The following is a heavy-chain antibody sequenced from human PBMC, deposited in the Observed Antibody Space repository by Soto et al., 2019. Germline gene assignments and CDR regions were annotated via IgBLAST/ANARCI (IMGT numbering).Heavy chain of an antibody. CDR3: ARGLRVAARLPTPY. CDR1: GYTFTSYD. Sequence: GASVKVSCKASGYTFTSYDINWVGQATGQGLEWKGWMNPNSGNTGYAQKFQGRVTMTRNTSISTAYMELSSLRSEDTAVYYCARGLRVAARLPTPYWGQGTLVTVSS. J-gene: IGHJ4*02. CDR2: MNPNSGNT. D-gene: IGHD6-6*01. V-gene: IGHV1-8*01.